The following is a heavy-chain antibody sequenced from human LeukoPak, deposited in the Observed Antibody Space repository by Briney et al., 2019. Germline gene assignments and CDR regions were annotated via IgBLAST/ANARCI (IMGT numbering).Heavy chain of an antibody. D-gene: IGHD3-9*01. CDR1: GYTFTGYY. Sequence: ASVKVSCKASGYTFTGYYMHWVRQAPGQGLEWMGWINPNSGGTNYAQKFQGRVTMTRDTSISTAYMELSRLRSDDTAVYYCARGPPPPTYYDILSVYSDFDYWGQGTLVTVSS. CDR2: INPNSGGT. V-gene: IGHV1-2*02. J-gene: IGHJ4*02. CDR3: ARGPPPPTYYDILSVYSDFDY.